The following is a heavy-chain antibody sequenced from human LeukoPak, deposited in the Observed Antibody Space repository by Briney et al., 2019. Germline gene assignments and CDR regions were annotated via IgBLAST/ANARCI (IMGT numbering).Heavy chain of an antibody. Sequence: SETLSLTCTVSGDSISDSDYYWGWIRQPPGKGLEWIGSIYYSGSTYYNPSLKSRVTISVDTSKNQFSLKLSSVTAADTAVYYCARHGVGYCSSTSCYAPYYMDVWGKGTTVTISS. V-gene: IGHV4-39*01. J-gene: IGHJ6*03. CDR1: GDSISDSDYY. CDR2: IYYSGST. D-gene: IGHD2-2*01. CDR3: ARHGVGYCSSTSCYAPYYMDV.